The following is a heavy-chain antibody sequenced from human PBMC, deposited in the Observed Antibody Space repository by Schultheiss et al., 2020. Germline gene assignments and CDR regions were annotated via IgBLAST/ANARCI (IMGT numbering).Heavy chain of an antibody. D-gene: IGHD2-15*01. J-gene: IGHJ4*02. CDR2: ISGSGGST. V-gene: IGHV3-23*01. CDR1: GFTFSSYA. Sequence: GESLKISCAASGFTFSSYAMSWVRQAPGKGLEWVSAISGSGGSTYYADSVKGRFTISRDNSKNTLYLQMNSLRAEDTAVYYCARLRAYCSGGSCFPPDYWGQGTLVTVSS. CDR3: ARLRAYCSGGSCFPPDY.